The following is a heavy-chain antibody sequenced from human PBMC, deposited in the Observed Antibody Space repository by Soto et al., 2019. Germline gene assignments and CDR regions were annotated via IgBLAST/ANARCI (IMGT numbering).Heavy chain of an antibody. J-gene: IGHJ6*03. CDR3: ARRARPDFYSMDV. CDR1: GFTLSGYA. CDR2: ISTNGVGT. Sequence: EVQLVESGGGLAQPGGSLRLSCAASGFTLSGYAMDWVRQAPGKGLEYVSGISTNGVGTYYANSVQGRFTISRDNSKNTVYLPMGSLRPEDRAVYYCARRARPDFYSMDVWGKGTTVTVAS. V-gene: IGHV3-64*01. D-gene: IGHD6-6*01.